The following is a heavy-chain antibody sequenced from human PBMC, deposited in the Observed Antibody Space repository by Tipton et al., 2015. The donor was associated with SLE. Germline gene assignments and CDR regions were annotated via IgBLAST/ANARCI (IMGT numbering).Heavy chain of an antibody. J-gene: IGHJ3*02. Sequence: TLSLTCAVYGGSFSVHYWSWSWIRQPPGKGLEWIGEIDHSRSTNYNPSLKSRVTISRDTSKNQFSLKLTSVTAADTAVYYCARSRQQLVYDAFDIWGQGTMVIVSS. CDR2: IDHSRST. V-gene: IGHV4-34*01. D-gene: IGHD6-13*01. CDR1: GGSFSVHY. CDR3: ARSRQQLVYDAFDI.